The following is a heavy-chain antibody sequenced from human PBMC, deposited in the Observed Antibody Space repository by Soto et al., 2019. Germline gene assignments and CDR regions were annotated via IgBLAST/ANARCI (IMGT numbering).Heavy chain of an antibody. CDR2: LWYDGKRK. CDR1: GFSFRNYG. D-gene: IGHD3-10*01. CDR3: ARDNDRNSHYSQFDY. V-gene: IGHV3-33*01. J-gene: IGHJ4*02. Sequence: QVQLVQSGGGVVQPGRSLRLSCVASGFSFRNYGMHWVRQAPGKGLEWVAVLWYDGKRKYYSDSVKGRFTVSRDDSKNTLDLEMNSLRVEDTAVYYCARDNDRNSHYSQFDYWGQGTQVTVSS.